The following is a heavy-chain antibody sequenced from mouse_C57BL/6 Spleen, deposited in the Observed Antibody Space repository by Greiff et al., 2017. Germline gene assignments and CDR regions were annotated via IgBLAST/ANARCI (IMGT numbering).Heavy chain of an antibody. D-gene: IGHD4-1*01. V-gene: IGHV1-50*01. CDR1: GYTFTSYW. CDR3: ARPIGTGYYFDD. CDR2: IDPSDSYT. J-gene: IGHJ2*01. Sequence: VQLQQPGAELVKPGASVKLSCKASGYTFTSYWMQWVKQRPGQGLEWIGEIDPSDSYTNYNQKFKGKATLTVDTSSSTAYMQLSGLTSEDSAVYYCARPIGTGYYFDDWGQGTTLTVSS.